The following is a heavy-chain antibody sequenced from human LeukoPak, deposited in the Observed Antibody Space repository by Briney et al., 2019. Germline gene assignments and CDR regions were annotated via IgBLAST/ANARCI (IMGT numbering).Heavy chain of an antibody. CDR2: MNPNSGNT. Sequence: ASVKVSCKASGYTFTSYDINWVRQATGQGLEWMGWMNPNSGNTGYAQKFQGRVTMTRNTSMSTAYMELSSLRSEDTAVYYCARAWDPYYYYGMDVWGQGTTVTVSS. D-gene: IGHD1-26*01. V-gene: IGHV1-8*01. J-gene: IGHJ6*02. CDR3: ARAWDPYYYYGMDV. CDR1: GYTFTSYD.